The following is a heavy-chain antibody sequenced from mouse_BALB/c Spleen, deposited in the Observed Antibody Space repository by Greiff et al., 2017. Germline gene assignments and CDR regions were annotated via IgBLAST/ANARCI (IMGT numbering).Heavy chain of an antibody. CDR1: GYTFSSYW. J-gene: IGHJ4*01. Sequence: VQLQQSGAELMKPGASVKISCKATGYTFSSYWIEWVKQRPGHGLEWIGEILPGSGSTNYNDKFKGKATFTADTSSNTAYMQLSSLTSEDSAVYYCARYRLWGKYGAMDYWGQGTSVTVSS. CDR2: ILPGSGST. D-gene: IGHD6-5*01. V-gene: IGHV1-9*01. CDR3: ARYRLWGKYGAMDY.